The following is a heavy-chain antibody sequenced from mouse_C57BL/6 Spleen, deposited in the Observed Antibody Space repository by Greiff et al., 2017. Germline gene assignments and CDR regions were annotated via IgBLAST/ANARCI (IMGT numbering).Heavy chain of an antibody. Sequence: VMLVESGAELARPGASVKLSCKASGYTFTSYGISWVKQRTGQGLEWIGEIYPRSGNTYYNEKFKGKATLTADKSSSTAYMELRSLTSEDSAVYFCASTGTRYFDVWGTGTTVTVSS. CDR3: ASTGTRYFDV. J-gene: IGHJ1*03. CDR2: IYPRSGNT. D-gene: IGHD4-1*02. CDR1: GYTFTSYG. V-gene: IGHV1-81*01.